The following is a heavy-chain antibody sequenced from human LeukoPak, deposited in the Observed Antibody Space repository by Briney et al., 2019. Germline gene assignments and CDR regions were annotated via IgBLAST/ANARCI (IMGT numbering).Heavy chain of an antibody. D-gene: IGHD2-2*01. Sequence: PSETLSLTCTVSGVSISAYYWSWIRQPAGKGLEWIGRIYTSGSTNYNPSLKSRVTMSVDTSKNQFSLKLSSVTAADTAVYYCARDHWDIVVVPAAGRTSGWFDPWGQGTLVTVSS. CDR2: IYTSGST. J-gene: IGHJ5*02. CDR3: ARDHWDIVVVPAAGRTSGWFDP. CDR1: GVSISAYY. V-gene: IGHV4-4*07.